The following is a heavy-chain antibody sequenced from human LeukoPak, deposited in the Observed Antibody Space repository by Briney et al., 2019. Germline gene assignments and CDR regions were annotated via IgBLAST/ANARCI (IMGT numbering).Heavy chain of an antibody. Sequence: GGSLRLSCAASGFTFSSYWMSWVRQAPGKGLEWVANIKQDGSEKYYVDSVKGRFTISRDNAKNSLYLPMNSLRAEDTAVYYCARLITMVRAAHFDYWGQGTLVTVSS. CDR1: GFTFSSYW. CDR3: ARLITMVRAAHFDY. J-gene: IGHJ4*02. D-gene: IGHD3-10*01. CDR2: IKQDGSEK. V-gene: IGHV3-7*01.